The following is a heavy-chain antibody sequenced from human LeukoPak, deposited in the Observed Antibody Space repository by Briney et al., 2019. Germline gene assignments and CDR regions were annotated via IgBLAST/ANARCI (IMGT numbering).Heavy chain of an antibody. V-gene: IGHV3-11*04. Sequence: GGSLRLSCAASGFTFSDYYMSWIRQAPGKGLEWILYISNSSSVSYYADTVKGRFTISRDNAKNSLYLEMNSLSADDTSLYYCARDGSPEASINYFDTWGQGTPVTVSS. CDR3: ARDGSPEASINYFDT. CDR2: ISNSSSVS. J-gene: IGHJ5*02. CDR1: GFTFSDYY. D-gene: IGHD5-24*01.